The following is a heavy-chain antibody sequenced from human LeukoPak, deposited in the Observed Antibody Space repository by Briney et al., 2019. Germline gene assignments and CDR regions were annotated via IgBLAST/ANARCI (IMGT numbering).Heavy chain of an antibody. CDR1: VFTFSSYG. CDR3: ARDPYSGHYGNDYYYYMDV. Sequence: GGTLRLSCAPSVFTFSSYGMCWVRQAPVKELEWVSAISGSGGSTYYADSVKGRFTISRDNAKSSLYLQMNNLRAEDTAVYYCARDPYSGHYGNDYYYYMDVWGKGTTVTISS. D-gene: IGHD5-12*01. J-gene: IGHJ6*03. CDR2: ISGSGGST. V-gene: IGHV3-23*01.